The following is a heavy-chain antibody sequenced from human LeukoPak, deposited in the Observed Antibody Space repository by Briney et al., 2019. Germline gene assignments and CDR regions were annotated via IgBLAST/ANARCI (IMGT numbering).Heavy chain of an antibody. Sequence: PSETLSLTCTVSGGSISSYYWSWIRQSAGKGLEWIGRIYTSGSTNYNPSLKSRVTISVDTSKNQFSLKLSSVTAADTAVYYCARGGYDFWSGYNWFDPWGQGTLVTVSS. D-gene: IGHD3-3*01. V-gene: IGHV4-4*07. CDR3: ARGGYDFWSGYNWFDP. CDR1: GGSISSYY. J-gene: IGHJ5*02. CDR2: IYTSGST.